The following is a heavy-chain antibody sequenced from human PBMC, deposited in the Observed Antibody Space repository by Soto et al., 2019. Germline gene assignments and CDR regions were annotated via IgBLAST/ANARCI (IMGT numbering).Heavy chain of an antibody. J-gene: IGHJ4*02. CDR1: GFPVSSNY. D-gene: IGHD4-17*01. V-gene: IGHV3-66*01. CDR2: IYSGGSAI. CDR3: ARDRHGDYAIDY. Sequence: GGSLRLSCASSGFPVSSNYMSWVRQAPGKGLEWVSVIYSGGSAIYYADSVKGRFTISRDNAKNSLYLQMNSLRDEDTAVYYCARDRHGDYAIDYWGQGTLVTVSS.